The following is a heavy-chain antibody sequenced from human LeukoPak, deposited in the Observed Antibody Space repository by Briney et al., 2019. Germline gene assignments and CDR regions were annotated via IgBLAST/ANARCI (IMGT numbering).Heavy chain of an antibody. J-gene: IGHJ4*02. CDR1: GGYISSHY. CDR2: IYTSGST. D-gene: IGHD6-6*01. V-gene: IGHV4-4*07. CDR3: ARDVPASVATYYFDY. Sequence: SETLSLTCTVSGGYISSHYWSWIRQPAGKGLEWIGRIYTSGSTNYNPSLKSRVTMSLDTSKNQFSLKLSSVTAADTAVYYCARDVPASVATYYFDYWGQGTLVTVSS.